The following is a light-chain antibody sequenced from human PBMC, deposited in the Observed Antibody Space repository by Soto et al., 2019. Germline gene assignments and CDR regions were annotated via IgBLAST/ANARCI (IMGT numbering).Light chain of an antibody. CDR1: QTVASY. V-gene: IGKV3-15*01. Sequence: EIEMTQSPAALSVSPGERATLSCRASQTVASYLAWYQQKPGQVPKPLIYDASTRANGIPARFSGSGSGTEVTLPISSLQSQDFAAYYCQQYNNWPGVTFGPGTKVDIK. CDR3: QQYNNWPGVT. J-gene: IGKJ3*01. CDR2: DAS.